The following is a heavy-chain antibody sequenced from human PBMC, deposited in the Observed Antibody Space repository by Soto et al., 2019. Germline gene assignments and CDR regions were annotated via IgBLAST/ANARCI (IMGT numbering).Heavy chain of an antibody. V-gene: IGHV1-18*01. CDR3: AKSGELKLLNPCFGP. J-gene: IGHJ5*02. CDR2: ISAYNGNT. Sequence: SVKVSCKASGYTFTSYGISWVRQAPGQGLEWMGWISAYNGNTNYAQKLQGRVTMTTDTSTSTAYMELRSLRSDDTAVYYCAKSGELKLLNPCFGPCRQGTLVIVSS. D-gene: IGHD1-7*01. CDR1: GYTFTSYG.